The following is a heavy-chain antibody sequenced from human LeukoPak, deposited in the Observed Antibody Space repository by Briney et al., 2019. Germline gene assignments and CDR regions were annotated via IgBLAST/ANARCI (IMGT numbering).Heavy chain of an antibody. CDR3: TRDLSLGMPRGFDY. D-gene: IGHD2-2*01. Sequence: GGSLRLSCAASGFTFSRYSTNWVRQAPGKGLEWVSTISSGSDYIYYADSIKGRFTTSRDNGKNSLYQQMNSLRADDTAVYYCTRDLSLGMPRGFDYWGQGTLVTVSS. J-gene: IGHJ4*02. V-gene: IGHV3-21*01. CDR1: GFTFSRYS. CDR2: ISSGSDYI.